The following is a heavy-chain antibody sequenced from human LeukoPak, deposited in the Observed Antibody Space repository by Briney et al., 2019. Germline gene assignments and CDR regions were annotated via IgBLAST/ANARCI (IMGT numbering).Heavy chain of an antibody. CDR2: INYSGST. D-gene: IGHD3-10*01. V-gene: IGHV4-34*01. Sequence: PSETLSLTCAVYGESFSGHYWNWIRQPPGKGLEWIGQINYSGSTNYNSSLKSRLTMSVDTSKNQFSLKLSSVTAADTAVYCCARVGSSAFDIWGQGTMVTVSS. CDR1: GESFSGHY. CDR3: ARVGSSAFDI. J-gene: IGHJ3*02.